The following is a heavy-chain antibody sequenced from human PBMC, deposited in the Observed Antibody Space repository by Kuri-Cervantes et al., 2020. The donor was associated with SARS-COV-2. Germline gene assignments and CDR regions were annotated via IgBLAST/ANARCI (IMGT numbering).Heavy chain of an antibody. CDR3: ARVRRWLQSNDAFDI. D-gene: IGHD5-24*01. V-gene: IGHV4-61*02. CDR1: GGSISSGSYY. J-gene: IGHJ3*02. CDR2: IYTSGST. Sequence: LRLSCTVSGGSISSGSYYWSWIRQPAGKGLEWIGRIYTSGSTNYNPSLKSRVTISVDTSKNQFSLKLSSVTAADTAVYYCARVRRWLQSNDAFDIWGQGTVVTVSS.